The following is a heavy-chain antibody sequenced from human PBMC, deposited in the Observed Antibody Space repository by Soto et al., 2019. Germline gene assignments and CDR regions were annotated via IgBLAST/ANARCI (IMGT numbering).Heavy chain of an antibody. Sequence: EPLSLTCTGSGGSISSYYWSWIRQPPGKGLEWIGYIYYSGSTNYNPSLKSRVTISVDTSKNQFSLKLSSVTAADTAVYYCARHPRDGFTFDYWGQGTLVTVSS. D-gene: IGHD5-12*01. V-gene: IGHV4-59*01. CDR3: ARHPRDGFTFDY. CDR2: IYYSGST. J-gene: IGHJ4*02. CDR1: GGSISSYY.